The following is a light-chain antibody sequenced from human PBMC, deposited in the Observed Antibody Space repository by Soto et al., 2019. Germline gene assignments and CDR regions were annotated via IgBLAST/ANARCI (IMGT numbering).Light chain of an antibody. CDR3: QHYGSSPQT. CDR1: QSVSSRY. V-gene: IGKV3-20*01. J-gene: IGKJ1*01. Sequence: DIVVTHSPCTLSVSPGERATLSCRASQSVSSRYFAWYRQKPGQAPRLLIYGASSRATGIPDRFSGSGSGTDFTLTISSLEPEDFAVYYCQHYGSSPQTFGQGTKVDIK. CDR2: GAS.